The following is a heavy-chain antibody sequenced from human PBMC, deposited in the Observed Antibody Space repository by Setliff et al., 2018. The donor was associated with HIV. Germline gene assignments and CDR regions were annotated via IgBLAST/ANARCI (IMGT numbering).Heavy chain of an antibody. CDR2: ISAYNGNT. D-gene: IGHD5-18*01. CDR3: ARGAVDTAMVTFFDY. CDR1: GYTFTSYG. V-gene: IGHV1-18*01. Sequence: ASVKVSCKASGYTFTSYGISWVRQAPGQGLEWMGWISAYNGNTNYAQKLQGRVTMTTDTSTSTAYMELRSLRSDDTAVYYCARGAVDTAMVTFFDYWGQGTRVTVSS. J-gene: IGHJ4*02.